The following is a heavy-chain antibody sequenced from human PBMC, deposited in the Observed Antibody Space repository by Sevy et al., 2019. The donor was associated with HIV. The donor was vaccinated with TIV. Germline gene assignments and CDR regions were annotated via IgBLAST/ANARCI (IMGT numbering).Heavy chain of an antibody. D-gene: IGHD6-13*01. Sequence: GGSLRLSCAASGFTFSSYAMSWVRQAPGKGLEWVSAISGSGGSTYYADSVKGRFTIYRDNSKNTLYLQMNSLRAEDTAVYYCAKDRAAVAAPRPYYFDYWGQGTLVTVSS. J-gene: IGHJ4*02. CDR3: AKDRAAVAAPRPYYFDY. CDR1: GFTFSSYA. V-gene: IGHV3-23*01. CDR2: ISGSGGST.